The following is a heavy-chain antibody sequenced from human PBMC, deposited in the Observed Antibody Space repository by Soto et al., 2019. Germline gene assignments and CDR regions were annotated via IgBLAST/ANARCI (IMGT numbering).Heavy chain of an antibody. V-gene: IGHV2-5*02. CDR1: GFSLRTSGVG. CDR3: ALRSHSSSRYKYYDYGMDV. Sequence: SGPTLGNPTQTLTLTCTFSGFSLRTSGVGVGWIRQPPGKALEWLALIYWGDDKRYSPSLKSRLTITTDTSKNQVVLTLTNMDPVDTATYYCALRSHSSSRYKYYDYGMDVWGQGT. J-gene: IGHJ6*02. D-gene: IGHD6-13*01. CDR2: IYWGDDK.